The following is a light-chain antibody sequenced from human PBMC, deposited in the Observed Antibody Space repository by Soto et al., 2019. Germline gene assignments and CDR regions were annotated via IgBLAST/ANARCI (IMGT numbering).Light chain of an antibody. J-gene: IGKJ2*01. V-gene: IGKV3-20*01. CDR2: GAS. CDR3: QQYGSSLYT. CDR1: QSVSSSY. Sequence: EIVLTQSPGTLSLSPGERATLSCRASQSVSSSYLAWYRQKPGQAPRLRIYGASSRATGIPDRFSGSGSGTVFTLTISRLEHEDVAVYYCQQYGSSLYTFGQGTKLEIK.